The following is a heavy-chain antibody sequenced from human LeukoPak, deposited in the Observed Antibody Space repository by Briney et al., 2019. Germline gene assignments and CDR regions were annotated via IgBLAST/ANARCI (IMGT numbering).Heavy chain of an antibody. Sequence: HAGGSLRLSCAASGFTFSGSAIHWVRQALGKGLEWVAVISRDGSGTYYADSVKSRFTISRDNSKNTLYLQMNSLEPDDTAVYYCARDAFYSSGTYFDYWGQGTLVTVSS. CDR3: ARDAFYSSGTYFDY. J-gene: IGHJ4*02. CDR2: ISRDGSGT. CDR1: GFTFSGSA. V-gene: IGHV3-30*04. D-gene: IGHD3-10*01.